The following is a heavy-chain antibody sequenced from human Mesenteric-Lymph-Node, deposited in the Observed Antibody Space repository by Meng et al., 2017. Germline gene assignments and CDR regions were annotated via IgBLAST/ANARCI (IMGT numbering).Heavy chain of an antibody. CDR1: GGSISSSNW. CDR2: IYHSGST. V-gene: IGHV4-4*02. Sequence: QLQLQRSGPGLGKPSETLSLTCAVSGGSISSSNWWSWVRQPPGKGLEWIGEIYHSGSTNYNPSLKSRVTISVDKSKNQFSLKLSSVTAADTAVYYCARTRSSGWSFDYWGQGTLVTVSS. CDR3: ARTRSSGWSFDY. J-gene: IGHJ4*02. D-gene: IGHD6-19*01.